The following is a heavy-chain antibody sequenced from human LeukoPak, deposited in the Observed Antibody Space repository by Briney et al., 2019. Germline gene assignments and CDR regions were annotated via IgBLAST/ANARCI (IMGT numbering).Heavy chain of an antibody. J-gene: IGHJ4*02. Sequence: ASVKVSCKASGYTFTGYYMHWVRQAPGQGLEWMGWINPNSGGTNYAQKFQGRVTMTRNTSISTAYMELSSLRSEDTAVYYCARARPQYSSGWYSGHYFDYWGQGTLVTVSS. CDR1: GYTFTGYY. V-gene: IGHV1-2*02. CDR2: INPNSGGT. D-gene: IGHD6-19*01. CDR3: ARARPQYSSGWYSGHYFDY.